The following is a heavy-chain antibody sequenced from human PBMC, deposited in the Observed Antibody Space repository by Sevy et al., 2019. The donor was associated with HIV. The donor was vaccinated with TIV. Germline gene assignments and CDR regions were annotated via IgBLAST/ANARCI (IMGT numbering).Heavy chain of an antibody. D-gene: IGHD4-4*01. CDR1: GFTFSSYE. CDR2: ISSSGSTI. V-gene: IGHV3-48*03. CDR3: ARDNYSNLRAYYYGMDV. J-gene: IGHJ6*02. Sequence: GGSLRLSCAASGFTFSSYEMNWVRQAPGKGLEWVSYISSSGSTIYHADSVKGRFTISRDNAKNSLYLQMNSLRAEDTAVYYCARDNYSNLRAYYYGMDVWGQGTTVTVSS.